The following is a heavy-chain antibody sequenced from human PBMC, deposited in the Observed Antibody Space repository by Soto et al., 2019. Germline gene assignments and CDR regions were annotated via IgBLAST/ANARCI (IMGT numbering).Heavy chain of an antibody. CDR2: IIPIFGTV. CDR1: GDSFSTYA. J-gene: IGHJ6*02. V-gene: IGHV1-69*14. CDR3: ARALCTNGVCYYYYYGMDV. Sequence: QVQLVQSGPEVKRPGSSVKVSCKASGDSFSTYAISWVRQAPGQGLEWMGGIIPIFGTVNYAEKFQGRVTITADKSTSTAYMELSSLRSEDTAVYYCARALCTNGVCYYYYYGMDVWGQGTTVTVSS. D-gene: IGHD2-8*01.